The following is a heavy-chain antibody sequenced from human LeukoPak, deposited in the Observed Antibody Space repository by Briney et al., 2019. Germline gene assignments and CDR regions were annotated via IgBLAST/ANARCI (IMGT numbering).Heavy chain of an antibody. J-gene: IGHJ4*02. CDR2: IWYDGSNK. CDR1: GFTFSGPS. V-gene: IGHV3-33*08. Sequence: GGSLRLSCAASGFTFSGPSIHWVRQAPGKGLEWVAVIWYDGSNKYYADSVKGRFTISRDNSKNTLYLQMNSLRAEDTAVYYCARDLPVDYWGQGTLVTVSS. CDR3: ARDLPVDY.